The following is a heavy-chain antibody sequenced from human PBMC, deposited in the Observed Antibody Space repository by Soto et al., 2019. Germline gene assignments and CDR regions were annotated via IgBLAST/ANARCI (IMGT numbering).Heavy chain of an antibody. Sequence: SETLSLTCTVSGGSISSYYWSWIRQPAGKGLEWIGRIYTSGSTNYNPSLKSRVTMSVDTSKNQFSLKLSSVTAADTAVYYCARDHHWSSSGYNWFDPWGQGTLVTVSS. J-gene: IGHJ5*02. D-gene: IGHD6-19*01. V-gene: IGHV4-4*07. CDR1: GGSISSYY. CDR3: ARDHHWSSSGYNWFDP. CDR2: IYTSGST.